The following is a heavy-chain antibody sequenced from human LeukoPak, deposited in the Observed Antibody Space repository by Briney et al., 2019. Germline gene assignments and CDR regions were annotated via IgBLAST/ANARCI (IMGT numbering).Heavy chain of an antibody. CDR2: IGAYNGNT. CDR1: GYTFTSYG. V-gene: IGHV1-18*01. CDR3: ARVDDYYDSSGYYYFDY. J-gene: IGHJ4*02. Sequence: ASVKVSCKASGYTFTSYGISWVRQAPGQGLEWMGWIGAYNGNTNYAQKLQGRVTMTTDTSTSTAYMELRSLRSDDTAVYYCARVDDYYDSSGYYYFDYWGQGTLVTVSS. D-gene: IGHD3-22*01.